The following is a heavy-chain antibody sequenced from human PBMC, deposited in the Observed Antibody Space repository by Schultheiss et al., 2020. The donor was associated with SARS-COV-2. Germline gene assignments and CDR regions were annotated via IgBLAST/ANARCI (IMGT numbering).Heavy chain of an antibody. V-gene: IGHV3-33*08. CDR2: IWFDGGNK. CDR3: ARNPGYCSSTSCYQYYYGMDV. Sequence: GESLKISCAASGFTFSSYSMNWVRQAPGKGLEWVAVIWFDGGNKFYADSVKGRFTISRDNSKNTLYLQMNSLRAEDTAVYYCARNPGYCSSTSCYQYYYGMDVWGQGTTVTVSS. CDR1: GFTFSSYS. J-gene: IGHJ6*02. D-gene: IGHD2-2*03.